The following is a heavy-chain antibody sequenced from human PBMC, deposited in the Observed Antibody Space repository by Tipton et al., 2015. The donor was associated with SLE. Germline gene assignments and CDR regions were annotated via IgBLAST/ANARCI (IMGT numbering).Heavy chain of an antibody. J-gene: IGHJ3*02. CDR1: GGSISSSSYY. Sequence: TLSLTCTVSGGSISSSSYYWGWIRQPPGKGLEWIGIIYYSGSTYYNPSLKSRVTKSVDTSKNQFSLKLSSVTAADTAVYYCARWYYGSGSYAFEIWGQGTMVTVSS. D-gene: IGHD3-10*01. CDR3: ARWYYGSGSYAFEI. CDR2: IYYSGST. V-gene: IGHV4-39*07.